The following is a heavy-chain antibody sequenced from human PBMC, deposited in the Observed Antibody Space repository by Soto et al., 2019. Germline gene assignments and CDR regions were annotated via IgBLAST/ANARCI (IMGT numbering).Heavy chain of an antibody. CDR2: IFHGGST. Sequence: SETLSLTCAISGAPITWGDYSWNWIRQPPGKGLEWIGYIFHGGSTYYNPSLRSRVTISVDRSRTQFSLKMSSVTAADTAVYFCARELGEAARSLDYWGLGTPVTVSS. CDR1: GAPITWGDYS. J-gene: IGHJ4*02. V-gene: IGHV4-30-2*01. D-gene: IGHD6-6*01. CDR3: ARELGEAARSLDY.